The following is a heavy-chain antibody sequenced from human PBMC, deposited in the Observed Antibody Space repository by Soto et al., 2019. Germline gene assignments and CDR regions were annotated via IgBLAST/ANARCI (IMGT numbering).Heavy chain of an antibody. D-gene: IGHD3-22*01. J-gene: IGHJ4*02. V-gene: IGHV3-23*01. CDR3: AKSPGMYYYDSSGYYHYDY. CDR2: ISGSGVST. Sequence: GGSLRLSCAASGFTFISYAMSWVRQATGKGLEWVSAISGSGVSTYYADSVKGRFTISRDNSKNTLYLQMNSLRAEDTAVYYCAKSPGMYYYDSSGYYHYDYWGQGTLLTVSS. CDR1: GFTFISYA.